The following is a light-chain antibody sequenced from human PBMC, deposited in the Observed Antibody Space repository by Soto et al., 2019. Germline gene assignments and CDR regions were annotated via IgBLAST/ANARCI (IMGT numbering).Light chain of an antibody. V-gene: IGKV3-11*01. J-gene: IGKJ5*01. CDR3: QQRSNWPPIT. Sequence: EIVLTQSPATLSLSPGEIATLSFSASQSVSSYLGWFQQKPGQAPRLLIYGASNRAAGIPARFSGSGSGTDFTLTINSLEPEDFAVYYCQQRSNWPPITFGQGTRLEIK. CDR1: QSVSSY. CDR2: GAS.